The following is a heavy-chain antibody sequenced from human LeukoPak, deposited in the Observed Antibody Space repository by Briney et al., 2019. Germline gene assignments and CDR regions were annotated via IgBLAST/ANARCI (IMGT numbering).Heavy chain of an antibody. CDR3: ASARSGSKMYYFDY. J-gene: IGHJ4*02. CDR1: GGSFSGYY. V-gene: IGHV4-34*01. D-gene: IGHD3-10*01. CDR2: INHSGST. Sequence: PSETLSLTCAVYGGSFSGYYWSWIRQPPGKGLEWIGEINHSGSTNYNPSLKSRVTISVDTSKSQFSLKLSSVTAADTAVYYCASARSGSKMYYFDYWGQGTLVTVSS.